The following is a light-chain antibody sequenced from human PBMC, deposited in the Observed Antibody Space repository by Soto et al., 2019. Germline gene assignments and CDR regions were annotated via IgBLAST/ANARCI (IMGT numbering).Light chain of an antibody. CDR1: GSDIGAYNY. CDR3: CSSGGSPTYV. V-gene: IGLV2-23*02. Sequence: QSALTQPASVSGSPGQSITISCTGTGSDIGAYNYVSWYQQHPGKAPKLMIFEVNKRPSGVSNRFSGSKSGNTASLTISGLKVEHEAAYYCCSSGGSPTYVFGTGTKLTVL. CDR2: EVN. J-gene: IGLJ1*01.